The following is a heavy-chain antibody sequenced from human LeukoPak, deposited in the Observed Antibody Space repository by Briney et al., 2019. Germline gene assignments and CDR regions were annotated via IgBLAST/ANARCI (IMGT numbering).Heavy chain of an antibody. V-gene: IGHV4-59*01. CDR3: ARGRYNDYGFDY. CDR1: GGSISSYY. Sequence: SETLSLTCTVSGGSISSYYWSWIRQPPGKELEWIGYLYYSGSTNYNPSFKSRVTMSVDTPKNQFSLKLNSMTAADTAGYFCARGRYNDYGFDYWGQGTLVTVSS. J-gene: IGHJ4*02. D-gene: IGHD4-17*01. CDR2: LYYSGST.